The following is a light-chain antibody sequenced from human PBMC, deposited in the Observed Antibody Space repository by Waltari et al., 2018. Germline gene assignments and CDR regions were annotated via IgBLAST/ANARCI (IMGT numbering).Light chain of an antibody. CDR1: QSVSTF. V-gene: IGKV3-11*01. J-gene: IGKJ4*01. CDR2: HAS. Sequence: EIVLTQSPATLSLAPGERATLSCRASQSVSTFLAWYQQKPGQAPRLLIYHASTRATGIPARVSGSGSGTDFTLTISSLEPEDFAVYYCQQRANWPPLTFGGGTKVEI. CDR3: QQRANWPPLT.